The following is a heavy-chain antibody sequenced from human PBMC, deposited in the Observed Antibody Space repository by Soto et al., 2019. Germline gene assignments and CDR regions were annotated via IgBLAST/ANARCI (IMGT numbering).Heavy chain of an antibody. J-gene: IGHJ6*02. CDR3: ASGETGPYYGMDV. CDR2: ISAYNGNT. D-gene: IGHD1-1*01. CDR1: GYTFTSYG. V-gene: IGHV1-18*01. Sequence: ASVKVSCKASGYTFTSYGISWVRQAPGQGLEWMGWISAYNGNTNYAQKLQGRVTVTTDTSTSTAYMELRSLRSDDTAVYYCASGETGPYYGMDVWGQGTTVTVSS.